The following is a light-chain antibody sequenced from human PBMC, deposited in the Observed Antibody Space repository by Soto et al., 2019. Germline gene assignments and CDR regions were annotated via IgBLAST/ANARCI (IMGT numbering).Light chain of an antibody. V-gene: IGKV3-15*01. CDR3: LQYHNLWA. Sequence: EIVLTQSPATLSSSPGERATLSCMASQNIYSNVAWYQQRPGQAPGLLIDRASTRATGIPARLSGSGSGTEFTLTISSLQSEDFPVYSCLQYHNLWAFGQGTKVDNK. CDR2: RAS. J-gene: IGKJ1*01. CDR1: QNIYSN.